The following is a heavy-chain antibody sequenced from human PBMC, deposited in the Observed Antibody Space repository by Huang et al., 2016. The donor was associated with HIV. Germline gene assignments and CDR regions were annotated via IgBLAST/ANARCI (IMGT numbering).Heavy chain of an antibody. J-gene: IGHJ5*02. CDR3: AREIMISFGGPFDP. CDR2: INHRGTT. D-gene: IGHD3-16*01. Sequence: QVQLHQWGAGLLKPSETLSLTCAVYGGSFSSSYWNWRRQSPGKGLEWIGQINHRGTTTYNPSLKSRVTMSVDTSKNQFSLKLNAVTAADTAVYYCAREIMISFGGPFDPWGQGTLVTVSS. CDR1: GGSFSSSY. V-gene: IGHV4-34*01.